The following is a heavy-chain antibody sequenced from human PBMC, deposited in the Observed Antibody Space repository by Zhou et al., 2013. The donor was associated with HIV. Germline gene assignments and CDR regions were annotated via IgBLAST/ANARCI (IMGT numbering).Heavy chain of an antibody. CDR2: INPGIGST. V-gene: IGHV1-46*03. CDR3: NRGMQQWVNDAFDI. J-gene: IGHJ3*02. Sequence: QVQLVQSGAEVKKLGASVNISCKASGYAFTSYYIHWVRQAPGQGLEWLGLINPGIGSTYYAEKFQGRVTMTRDTSTNTVNMQLGTLTSEDTAVYYCNRGMQQWVNDAFDIWGQGTMVTVSS. CDR1: GYAFTSYY. D-gene: IGHD6-13*01.